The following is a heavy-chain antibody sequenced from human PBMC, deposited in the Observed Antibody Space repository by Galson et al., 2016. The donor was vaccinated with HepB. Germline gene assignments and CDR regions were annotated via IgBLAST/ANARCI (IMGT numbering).Heavy chain of an antibody. J-gene: IGHJ4*02. D-gene: IGHD1-14*01. CDR3: AKCPPGTRGSLDS. Sequence: SLRLSCAGSGFTFNSYAMHWVRQAPGKGLEWISLISANGHATYYADPVRGRFSIARDNSKDTLYLQMNSLRADDTAVYYCAKCPPGTRGSLDSWGQGTLVTVSS. CDR2: ISANGHAT. CDR1: GFTFNSYA. V-gene: IGHV3-23*01.